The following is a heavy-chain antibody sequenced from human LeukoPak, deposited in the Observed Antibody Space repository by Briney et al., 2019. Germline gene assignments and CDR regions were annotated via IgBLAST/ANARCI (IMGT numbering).Heavy chain of an antibody. CDR2: IYPGDSDT. D-gene: IGHD3-22*01. V-gene: IGHV5-51*01. Sequence: GESLKISCKGSGCSFTSYWIGWVRQMPGRGLEWMGIIYPGDSDTRYSPSFQGQVTISADKSISTAYLQWSSLKASDTAMYYCARSRTYYYDSSGYWPVDAFDIWGQGTMVTVSS. CDR3: ARSRTYYYDSSGYWPVDAFDI. CDR1: GCSFTSYW. J-gene: IGHJ3*02.